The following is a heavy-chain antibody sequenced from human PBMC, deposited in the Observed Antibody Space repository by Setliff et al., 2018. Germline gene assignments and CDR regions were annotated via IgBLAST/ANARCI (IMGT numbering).Heavy chain of an antibody. Sequence: PSETLSLTCTVSGGSVSSTSYHWGWIRQPPGKGLEWIGTIYYTGTTYYSPSLKSRVTISVDTSKNQFSLRLTSVTAADTAIYYCASRTTGPGGWFDYWGQGALVTVSS. CDR3: ASRTTGPGGWFDY. D-gene: IGHD1-1*01. CDR2: IYYTGTT. V-gene: IGHV4-39*01. CDR1: GGSVSSTSYH. J-gene: IGHJ5*01.